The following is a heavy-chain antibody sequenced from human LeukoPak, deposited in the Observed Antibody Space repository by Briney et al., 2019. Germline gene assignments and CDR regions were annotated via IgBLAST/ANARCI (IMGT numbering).Heavy chain of an antibody. CDR2: IYYSGGT. CDR1: GGSISSSSYY. D-gene: IGHD4-17*01. V-gene: IGHV4-39*01. CDR3: ARSYGDYGGKWFDP. J-gene: IGHJ5*02. Sequence: PSETLSLTCTVSGGSISSSSYYWGWIRQPPGKGLEWIGSIYYSGGTYYNPSLKSRVTISVDTSKNQFSLKLSSVTAADTAVYYCARSYGDYGGKWFDPWGQGTLVTVSS.